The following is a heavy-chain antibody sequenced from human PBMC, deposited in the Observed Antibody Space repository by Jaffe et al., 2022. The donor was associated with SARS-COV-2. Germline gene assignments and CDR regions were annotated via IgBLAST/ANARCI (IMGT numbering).Heavy chain of an antibody. Sequence: EVQLVESGGGLVQPGRSLRLSCAASGFTFDDYAMHWVRQAPGKGLEWVSGISWNSGSIGYADSVKGRFTISRDNAKNSLYLQMNSLRAEDTALYYCAKMGYCSSTSCQPGYYYYGMDVWGQGTTVTVSS. CDR1: GFTFDDYA. CDR2: ISWNSGSI. J-gene: IGHJ6*02. D-gene: IGHD2-2*01. V-gene: IGHV3-9*01. CDR3: AKMGYCSSTSCQPGYYYYGMDV.